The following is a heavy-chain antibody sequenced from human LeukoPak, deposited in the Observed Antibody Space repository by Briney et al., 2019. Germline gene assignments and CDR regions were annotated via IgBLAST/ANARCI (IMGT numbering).Heavy chain of an antibody. CDR1: GGSISSSSYY. Sequence: SETLSLTCTVSGGSISSSSYYWGWIRQPPGKGLEWIGSIYYSGSTYYNPSLKSRVTISVDTSKNQFSLKLSSVTAADTAVYYCAREGNYDILRDAFDIWGQGTMVTVSS. CDR3: AREGNYDILRDAFDI. D-gene: IGHD3-9*01. CDR2: IYYSGST. J-gene: IGHJ3*02. V-gene: IGHV4-39*07.